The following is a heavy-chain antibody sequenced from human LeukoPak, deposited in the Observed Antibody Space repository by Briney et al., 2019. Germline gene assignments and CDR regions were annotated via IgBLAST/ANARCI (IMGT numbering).Heavy chain of an antibody. J-gene: IGHJ6*04. V-gene: IGHV1-18*01. CDR1: GYTFTSYG. Sequence: GASVKVSCKASGYTFTSYGISWVRQAPGQGLEWMGWISAYNGNTNYAQKLQGRVTMTTDTSTSTAYMELRSLRSDDTAVYYCARDQSPMVVAARVLMDVWGKGTTVTVSS. CDR2: ISAYNGNT. D-gene: IGHD2-15*01. CDR3: ARDQSPMVVAARVLMDV.